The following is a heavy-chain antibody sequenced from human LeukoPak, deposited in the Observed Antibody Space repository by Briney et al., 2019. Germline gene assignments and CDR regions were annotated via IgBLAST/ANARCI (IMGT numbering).Heavy chain of an antibody. J-gene: IGHJ4*02. Sequence: PSETLSLTCTVSGGSIRSSYYYWSWIRQPPGKGLEWIGEINHRGNTNLNPSLKSRVTISVDTSKNQFSLRLMSVTAVDTAVYYCAGSSYIGLDFWGQGILVTVSS. D-gene: IGHD3-22*01. V-gene: IGHV4-39*07. CDR1: GGSIRSSYYY. CDR3: AGSSYIGLDF. CDR2: INHRGNT.